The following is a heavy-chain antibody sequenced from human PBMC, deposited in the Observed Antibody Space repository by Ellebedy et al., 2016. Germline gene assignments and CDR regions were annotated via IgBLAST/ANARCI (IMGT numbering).Heavy chain of an antibody. CDR1: GFTFRNFF. CDR3: RPGHYSGT. D-gene: IGHD1-14*01. CDR2: VSGSGEST. Sequence: GGSLRLXXATSGFTFRNFFMSWVRQTPGKGLEWVSTVSGSGESTYFADSVRGRFSISRDNSENTLYLQMNSLTAEDTAVYYCRPGHYSGTWGQGTLVTVSS. V-gene: IGHV3-23*01. J-gene: IGHJ4*02.